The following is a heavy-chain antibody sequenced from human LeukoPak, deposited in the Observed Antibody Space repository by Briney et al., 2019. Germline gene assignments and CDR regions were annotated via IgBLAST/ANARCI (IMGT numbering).Heavy chain of an antibody. Sequence: VRHVPGKGLAWVSGINHDGSSTFYADSVKGRFTISRDSARNILYLQMDSLRAEDTAVYYCATVFDFWGQGTLVTVSS. CDR3: ATVFDF. J-gene: IGHJ4*02. CDR2: INHDGSST. V-gene: IGHV3-74*01.